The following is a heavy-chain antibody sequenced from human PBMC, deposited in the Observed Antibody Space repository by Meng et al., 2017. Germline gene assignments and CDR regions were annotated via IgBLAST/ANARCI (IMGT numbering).Heavy chain of an antibody. Sequence: RLKQWGSGLLKPSGTLSLTCAVYGGSFSGYYWSWIRQPPGKGLEWIGEINHRGSTNYNPSLKSRVTISVDTSKNQFSLKLSSVTAADTAVYYCARGRSGTWPWYFDLWGRGTLVTVSS. D-gene: IGHD1-1*01. CDR1: GGSFSGYY. J-gene: IGHJ2*01. CDR3: ARGRSGTWPWYFDL. CDR2: INHRGST. V-gene: IGHV4-34*01.